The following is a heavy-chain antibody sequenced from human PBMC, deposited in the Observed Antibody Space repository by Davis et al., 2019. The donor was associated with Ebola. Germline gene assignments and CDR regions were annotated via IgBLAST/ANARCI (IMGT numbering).Heavy chain of an antibody. J-gene: IGHJ4*02. V-gene: IGHV3-11*01. Sequence: GESLKISCTASGFRFSDHYMDWVRQAPGKGLEWVSYISSSGSTIYYADSVKGRFTISRDNAKNSLYLQMNSLRAEDTAVYYCARAPLVMDYWGQGTLVTISS. CDR2: ISSSGSTI. CDR1: GFRFSDHY. D-gene: IGHD3-16*01. CDR3: ARAPLVMDY.